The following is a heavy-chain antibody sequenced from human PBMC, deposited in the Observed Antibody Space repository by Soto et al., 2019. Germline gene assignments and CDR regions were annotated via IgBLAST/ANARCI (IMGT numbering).Heavy chain of an antibody. CDR1: GFTFSSYA. J-gene: IGHJ4*02. D-gene: IGHD1-1*01. V-gene: IGHV3-23*01. CDR3: AKRAIGTDFDY. CDR2: ISGSGDST. Sequence: PGGSLRLSCVGSGFTFSSYAMTWVRQAPEKGLEWVSVISGSGDSTYYADSVKGRFTISRDNSKNTLYLQMNSLRAEDTAVYYCAKRAIGTDFDYWGQGTLVTVSS.